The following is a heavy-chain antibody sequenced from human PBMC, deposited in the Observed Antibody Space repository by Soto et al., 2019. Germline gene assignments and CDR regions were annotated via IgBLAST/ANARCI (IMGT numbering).Heavy chain of an antibody. CDR3: ARESFVVVPAAMPSAFDY. J-gene: IGHJ4*02. Sequence: QTLSLTCAISGDSVSSNSAAWNWIRQSPSRGLEWLGRTYYRSKWYNDYAVSVKSRITINPDTSKNQFSLQLNSVTPEDTAVYYCARESFVVVPAAMPSAFDYWGQGTLVTVSS. CDR2: TYYRSKWYN. D-gene: IGHD2-2*01. CDR1: GDSVSSNSAA. V-gene: IGHV6-1*01.